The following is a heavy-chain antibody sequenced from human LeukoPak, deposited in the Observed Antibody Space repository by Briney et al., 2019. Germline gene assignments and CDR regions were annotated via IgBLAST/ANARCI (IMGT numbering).Heavy chain of an antibody. J-gene: IGHJ6*02. V-gene: IGHV3-74*01. CDR1: GFTFSSYW. CDR3: ARAYPYYYYGMDV. CDR2: INNDGSST. Sequence: GGSLRLSCAASGFTFSSYWMHWVRHAPGKGLVWVSRINNDGSSTSYADSVKGRFTISRDNAKNTLYLQMNSLRAEDTAVYYCARAYPYYYYGMDVWGQGTTVTVSS.